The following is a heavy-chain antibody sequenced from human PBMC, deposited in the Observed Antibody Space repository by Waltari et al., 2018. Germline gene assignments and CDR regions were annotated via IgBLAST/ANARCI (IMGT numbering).Heavy chain of an antibody. CDR3: AKPRHSSSSKLAFDI. J-gene: IGHJ3*02. CDR2: TSYDGSNE. CDR1: GFTCRSYG. D-gene: IGHD6-6*01. V-gene: IGHV3-30*18. Sequence: QVQLVASGGGVVQPGRSLSLSRAASGFTCRSYGMHWVRQAPGKGLEWVGVTSYDGSNENYADSVKGRFTISRDNSKNTLSLLMNSLRPEDTAVYYCAKPRHSSSSKLAFDIWGQGTMVSVSS.